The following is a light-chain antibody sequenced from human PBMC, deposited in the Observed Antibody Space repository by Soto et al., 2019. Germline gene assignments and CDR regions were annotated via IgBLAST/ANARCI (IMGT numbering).Light chain of an antibody. J-gene: IGLJ2*01. Sequence: QSALTQSPSVSGSPGQSVTISCTGASSDVGSYGRVSWYQQTPGTAPKLIIYEVYNRPSGVPDRFSGSKSGNTASLTISGLQAEDEADYYCSSYTGSNTLLFGGGTKLTVL. V-gene: IGLV2-18*02. CDR1: SSDVGSYGR. CDR2: EVY. CDR3: SSYTGSNTLL.